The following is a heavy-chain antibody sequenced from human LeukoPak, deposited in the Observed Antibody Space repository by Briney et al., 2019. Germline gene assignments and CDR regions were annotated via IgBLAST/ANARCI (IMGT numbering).Heavy chain of an antibody. J-gene: IGHJ6*03. D-gene: IGHD2-2*01. CDR3: ARDRVQYCSSTSCYVAKYYYYYYMDV. CDR2: INPNSGGT. CDR1: GYTFTGYY. V-gene: IGHV1-2*02. Sequence: RASVKVSCKASGYTFTGYYMHWVRQAPGQGLEWMGWINPNSGGTNYAQKFQGRVTMTRDTSISTAYMELSRLRSDDTAVYYCARDRVQYCSSTSCYVAKYYYYYYMDVWGKGTTVTISS.